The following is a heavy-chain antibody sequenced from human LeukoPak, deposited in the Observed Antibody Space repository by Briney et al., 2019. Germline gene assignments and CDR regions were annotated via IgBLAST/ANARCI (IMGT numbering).Heavy chain of an antibody. D-gene: IGHD2-2*01. J-gene: IGHJ3*02. CDR3: ARGGGVVPAAIACDI. CDR1: GYSISSGYY. V-gene: IGHV4-38-2*02. CDR2: IHHSGST. Sequence: SGTLSLTCIVSGYSISSGYYWGWIRQPPGKGLGWIGNIHHSGSTYYNPSLKSRVTISVDTSKNQLSLKLSSVTAADTAVYYCARGGGVVPAAIACDIWGQGTIVTVSS.